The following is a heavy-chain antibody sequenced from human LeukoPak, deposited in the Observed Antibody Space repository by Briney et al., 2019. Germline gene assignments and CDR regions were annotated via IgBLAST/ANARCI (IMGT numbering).Heavy chain of an antibody. D-gene: IGHD6-6*01. CDR2: IWYDGSNK. Sequence: PGGSLRLSCAASGFTFSSYGMHWVRQAPGKGLEWVAVIWYDGSNKYYADSVMGRFTISRDNSKNTLFLQMNSLRAEDTAVYYCASQLAARPTSLDYWGQGTLVTVSS. J-gene: IGHJ4*02. CDR3: ASQLAARPTSLDY. CDR1: GFTFSSYG. V-gene: IGHV3-30*19.